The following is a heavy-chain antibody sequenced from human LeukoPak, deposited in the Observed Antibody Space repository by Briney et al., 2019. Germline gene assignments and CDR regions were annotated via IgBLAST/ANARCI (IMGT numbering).Heavy chain of an antibody. V-gene: IGHV4-4*02. D-gene: IGHD2-15*01. CDR1: GGSISSSNW. CDR2: IYDSGRT. J-gene: IGHJ4*02. CDR3: ARRGYCSGGSCFSFDY. Sequence: ASGTLSLTCAVSGGSISSSNWWSWVRQPPGRGRGGAGVIYDSGRTNYNPSLKSRVTISVDRSKNQFSLRLSSVTAADTAVYYGARRGYCSGGSCFSFDYWGQGALVTVSS.